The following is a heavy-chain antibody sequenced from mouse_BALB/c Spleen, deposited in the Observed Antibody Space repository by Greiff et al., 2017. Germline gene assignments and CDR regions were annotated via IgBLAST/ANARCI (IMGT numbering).Heavy chain of an antibody. CDR3: ARVDYYGREYYVDY. V-gene: IGHV14-3*02. J-gene: IGHJ2*01. D-gene: IGHD1-1*01. Sequence: EVQLQQSGAELVKPGASVKLSCTASGFNIKDTYMHWVKQRPEQGLEWIGRIDPANGNTKYDPKFQGKATITADTSSNTAYLQLSSLTSEDTAVYYCARVDYYGREYYVDYWGQGTTLTVSS. CDR1: GFNIKDTY. CDR2: IDPANGNT.